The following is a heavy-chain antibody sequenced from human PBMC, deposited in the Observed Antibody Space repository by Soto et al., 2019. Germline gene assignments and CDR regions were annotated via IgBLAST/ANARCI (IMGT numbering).Heavy chain of an antibody. CDR1: GYTFTAYH. CDR3: ARKMDYYYGRGSGNGHGV. D-gene: IGHD3-10*02. Sequence: QVQLVQSGAEVKDPGDSERDSCEASGYTFTAYHIHWVRQAPGQGHEGMGWINPKFGETTYAQYFQGRFSMTRDMSISTVYMELSRLPSDATAIYCCARKMDYYYGRGSGNGHGVWGQGTTVTVFS. CDR2: INPKFGET. J-gene: IGHJ6*02. V-gene: IGHV1-2*02.